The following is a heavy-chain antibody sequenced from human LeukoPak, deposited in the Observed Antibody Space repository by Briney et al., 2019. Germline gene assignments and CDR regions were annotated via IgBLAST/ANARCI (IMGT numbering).Heavy chain of an antibody. CDR2: IYTSGST. CDR1: GGSISSGRYY. D-gene: IGHD3-10*01. J-gene: IGHJ4*02. Sequence: SQTLSLTCTVSGGSISSGRYYWSWIRQPAGEGLEWIGRIYTSGSTNYNPSLKSRVTISVDTPKNQFSLKLTSVTAADTAVYYCARTYYYGSGSHGRFDYWGQGTLVTVSS. CDR3: ARTYYYGSGSHGRFDY. V-gene: IGHV4-61*02.